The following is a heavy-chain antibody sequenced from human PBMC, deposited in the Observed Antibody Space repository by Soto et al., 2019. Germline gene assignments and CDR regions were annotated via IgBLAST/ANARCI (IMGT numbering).Heavy chain of an antibody. CDR3: AKDRQWLVILH. V-gene: IGHV3-30*18. CDR2: ISYDGSNK. J-gene: IGHJ4*02. D-gene: IGHD6-19*01. CDR1: GFTFSSYG. Sequence: GGSLRLSCAASGFTFSSYGMHWVRQAPGKGLEWVAVISYDGSNKYYADSVKGRFTISRDNSTNTLYLQMNSLRAEDTAVYYGAKDRQWLVILHWGQGTLVTVYS.